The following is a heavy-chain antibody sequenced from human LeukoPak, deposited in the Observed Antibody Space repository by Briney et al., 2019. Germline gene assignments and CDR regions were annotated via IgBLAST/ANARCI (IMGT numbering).Heavy chain of an antibody. CDR3: ARRECGGGSCYPALYYFDY. CDR1: GGSISSSSYY. Sequence: PSETPSLTCTVSGGSISSSSYYWGWIRQPPGKGLEWIGSIYYSGSTYYNPSLKSRVTISVDTSKNQFSLKLSSVTAADTAVYYCARRECGGGSCYPALYYFDYWGQGTLVTVSS. V-gene: IGHV4-39*01. J-gene: IGHJ4*02. CDR2: IYYSGST. D-gene: IGHD2-15*01.